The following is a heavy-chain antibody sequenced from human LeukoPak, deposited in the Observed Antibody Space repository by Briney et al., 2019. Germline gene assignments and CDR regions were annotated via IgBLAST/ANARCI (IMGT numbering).Heavy chain of an antibody. J-gene: IGHJ4*02. CDR2: ISWNSGNK. V-gene: IGHV3-9*01. CDR3: AKDMDFWSGSDY. CDR1: GFIFSDYA. D-gene: IGHD3-3*01. Sequence: GRSLRLSCAASGFIFSDYAMHWVRQPPGKGLEWVSTISWNSGNKLYTDSVKGRFTISRDNAENSLYLQMNSLRPEDTALYYCAKDMDFWSGSDYWGQGTLVTVSS.